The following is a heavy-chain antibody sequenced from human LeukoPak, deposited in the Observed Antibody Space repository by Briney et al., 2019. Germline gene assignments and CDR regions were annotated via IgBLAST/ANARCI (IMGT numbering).Heavy chain of an antibody. CDR1: GGSVTSTNW. J-gene: IGHJ4*02. Sequence: SETVSLTCDVSGGSVTSTNWWTWLRQPPGKGLEWIGEVHLDGRTNYNPSLKSRLIMSVDLPENHISLKLTSVTAADTAVYYCAREGGFYRPLVYRGEGTMVSVSS. V-gene: IGHV4-4*02. CDR2: VHLDGRT. CDR3: AREGGFYRPLVY. D-gene: IGHD3-3*01.